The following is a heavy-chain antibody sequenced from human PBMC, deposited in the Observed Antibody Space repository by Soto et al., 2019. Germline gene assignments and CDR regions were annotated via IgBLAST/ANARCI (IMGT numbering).Heavy chain of an antibody. J-gene: IGHJ4*02. Sequence: QVQLVESGGGVVQPGRSLRLSCAASGFTFSSYGMHWVRQAPGKGLEWVAIIWYDGSTKYYADSVEGRFTISRDNSGNTLYLQMNSLRVEDTAVYYCARHKSGYNDYWGQGTLVTVSS. V-gene: IGHV3-33*01. CDR3: ARHKSGYNDY. CDR2: IWYDGSTK. CDR1: GFTFSSYG. D-gene: IGHD5-12*01.